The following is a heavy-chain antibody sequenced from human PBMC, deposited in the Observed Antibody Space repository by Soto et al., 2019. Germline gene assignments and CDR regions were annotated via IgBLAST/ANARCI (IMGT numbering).Heavy chain of an antibody. CDR2: ISSSSSYI. D-gene: IGHD2-21*02. CDR1: GFTFSSYS. CDR3: ARDPEVTGNRLFDY. J-gene: IGHJ4*02. Sequence: GGSLRLSCAASGFTFSSYSMNWVRQAPGKGLEWVSSISSSSSYIYYADSVKGRFTISRDNAKNSLYLQMNSLRAEDTAVYYCARDPEVTGNRLFDYWGQGTLVTVSS. V-gene: IGHV3-21*01.